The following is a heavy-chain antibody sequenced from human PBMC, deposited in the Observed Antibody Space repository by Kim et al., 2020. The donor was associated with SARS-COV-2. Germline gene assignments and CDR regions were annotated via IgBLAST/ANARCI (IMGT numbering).Heavy chain of an antibody. CDR3: ASLPDGSGNDY. V-gene: IGHV5-51*01. Sequence: TRYSPSFQGQVTISADKSISTAYLQCSSLKASDTAMYYCASLPDGSGNDYWGQGTLVTVSS. D-gene: IGHD3-10*01. CDR2: T. J-gene: IGHJ4*02.